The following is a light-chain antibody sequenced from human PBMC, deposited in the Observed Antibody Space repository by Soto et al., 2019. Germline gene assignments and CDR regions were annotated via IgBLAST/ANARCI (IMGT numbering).Light chain of an antibody. Sequence: EIVLTQSPGTLSLSPGERATLSCRASHRVSSSYFAWYQQKAGQAPRLLIYGASSRPTGIPDRFSGREAGTDFDQTISRLEAGDFVVYYSQQYGRSPPYTFGQGTKLEIK. CDR1: HRVSSSY. CDR3: QQYGRSPPYT. V-gene: IGKV3-20*01. J-gene: IGKJ2*01. CDR2: GAS.